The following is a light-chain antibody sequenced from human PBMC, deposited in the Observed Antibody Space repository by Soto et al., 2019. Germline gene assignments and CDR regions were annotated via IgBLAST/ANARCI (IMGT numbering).Light chain of an antibody. CDR3: QFYDSSLSGL. CDR2: GNS. CDR1: SSNIGAGYD. V-gene: IGLV1-40*01. Sequence: QSVLTQPPSVSGAPGQRVTISCTESSSNIGAGYDVHWYQQLPGTAPKLLIYGNSNRPSGVPDRFSGSKSGTSASMAITGLQTEDEADHYCQFYDSSLSGLFGGGTKLTVL. J-gene: IGLJ2*01.